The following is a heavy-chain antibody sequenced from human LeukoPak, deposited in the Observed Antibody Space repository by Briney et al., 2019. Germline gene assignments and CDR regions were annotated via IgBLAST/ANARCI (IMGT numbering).Heavy chain of an antibody. D-gene: IGHD4-17*01. V-gene: IGHV3-30*18. CDR2: ISYDGSNK. CDR1: GFSFSTYG. CDR3: AKDQSDGDYSHWYFDL. Sequence: PGRSLRLSCVGSGFSFSTYGMHWARQAPGKGLEWVAIISYDGSNKYYADSVKGRFTISRDNSKNTLYLQMNSLRGEDTAVYYCAKDQSDGDYSHWYFDLWGRGTLVTVSS. J-gene: IGHJ2*01.